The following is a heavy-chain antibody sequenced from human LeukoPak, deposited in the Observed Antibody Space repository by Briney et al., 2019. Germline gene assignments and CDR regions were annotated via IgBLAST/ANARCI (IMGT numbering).Heavy chain of an antibody. D-gene: IGHD3-22*01. J-gene: IGHJ4*02. CDR2: IYYSGST. CDR3: ARRVSGYYGYYFDY. V-gene: IGHV4-59*01. Sequence: SETLSLTCTVSGGSISSYYWSWIRQPPGKGLEWIGYIYYSGSTNYNPSLKSRVTISVDTSKNQFSLKLSSVTAADTAVNYCARRVSGYYGYYFDYWGQGTLVTVSS. CDR1: GGSISSYY.